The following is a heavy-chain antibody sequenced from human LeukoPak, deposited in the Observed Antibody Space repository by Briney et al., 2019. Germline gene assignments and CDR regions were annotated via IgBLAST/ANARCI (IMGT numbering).Heavy chain of an antibody. D-gene: IGHD6-13*01. Sequence: APVRVSCKASGYTFTSSDINWVRQATGQGLEWMGWMNPNNGNTGYAQKFQGRVTMTRNTSISTAYMELSSLRSEDTAVYYCARDQAAGRRSSYFDYWGQGTLVTVSS. V-gene: IGHV1-8*01. CDR2: MNPNNGNT. CDR1: GYTFTSSD. CDR3: ARDQAAGRRSSYFDY. J-gene: IGHJ4*02.